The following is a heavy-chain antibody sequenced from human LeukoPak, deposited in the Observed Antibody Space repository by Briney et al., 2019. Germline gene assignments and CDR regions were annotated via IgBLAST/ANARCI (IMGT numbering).Heavy chain of an antibody. J-gene: IGHJ4*02. CDR3: ATETPDTSGSKLDY. CDR1: GFIFSNYA. Sequence: PGGSLRLSCAASGFIFSNYAMHWVRQAVGKGLEWVAYIRYDGSRKYYADSVNGRFTISRDNSKNTLYLQVHSLRGEDTAVYYCATETPDTSGSKLDYWGQGTLVTVSS. CDR2: IRYDGSRK. V-gene: IGHV3-30*02. D-gene: IGHD3-22*01.